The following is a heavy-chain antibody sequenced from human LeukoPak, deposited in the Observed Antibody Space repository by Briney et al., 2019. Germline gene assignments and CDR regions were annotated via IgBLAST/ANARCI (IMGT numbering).Heavy chain of an antibody. V-gene: IGHV4-4*02. Sequence: GSLRLSCAASGFTFSSYAMSWVRQAPGKGLEWIGEIYHSGSTNYNPSLKSRVTISVDKSKNQFSLKLSSVTAADTAVYYCARGRGLLWFGDPSNWFDPWGQGTLVTVSS. D-gene: IGHD3-10*01. J-gene: IGHJ5*02. CDR1: GFTFSSYAM. CDR2: IYHSGST. CDR3: ARGRGLLWFGDPSNWFDP.